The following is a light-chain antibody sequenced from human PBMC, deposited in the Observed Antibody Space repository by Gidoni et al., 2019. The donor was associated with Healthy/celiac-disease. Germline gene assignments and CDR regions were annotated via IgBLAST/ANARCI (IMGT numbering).Light chain of an antibody. CDR2: AAS. V-gene: IGKV1-39*01. J-gene: IGKJ5*01. CDR1: QSISSY. CDR3: QQSYSTPPLT. Sequence: DIQMTQSPSSLSASVGDRVTITCRASQSISSYLNWYQQKPGKAPKLLIYAASSWQSGVPSRFSASGSGTDFTLTISSLQPEDFATYYCQQSYSTPPLTFGQGTRLEIK.